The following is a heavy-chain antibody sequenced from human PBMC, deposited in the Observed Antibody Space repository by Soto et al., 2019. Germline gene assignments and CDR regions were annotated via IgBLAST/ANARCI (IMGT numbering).Heavy chain of an antibody. CDR3: TGYQLPHYYYYGMDV. Sequence: GGSLRLSCTASGFTFGDYAMSWVRQAPGKGLEWVGFIRSKAYGGTTEYAASVKGRFTISRDDSKSIAYLQMNNLKTEDTAVYYCTGYQLPHYYYYGMDVWGQGTTVTVSS. V-gene: IGHV3-49*04. J-gene: IGHJ6*02. CDR1: GFTFGDYA. CDR2: IRSKAYGGTT. D-gene: IGHD2-2*01.